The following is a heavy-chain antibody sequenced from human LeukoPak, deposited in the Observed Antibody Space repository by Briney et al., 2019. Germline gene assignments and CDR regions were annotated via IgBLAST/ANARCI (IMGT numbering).Heavy chain of an antibody. J-gene: IGHJ4*02. Sequence: GGTLRLSCAASGVGFYNYWMHWVRQAPGKGLEWLSRVTSDGSDTVYADSVKGRFTISRDNARTTVYLQMSSLRLDDTATDYCATGLGHYYDYWGQGSLVTVSS. CDR2: VTSDGSDT. D-gene: IGHD2-8*02. CDR3: ATGLGHYYDY. CDR1: GVGFYNYW. V-gene: IGHV3-74*01.